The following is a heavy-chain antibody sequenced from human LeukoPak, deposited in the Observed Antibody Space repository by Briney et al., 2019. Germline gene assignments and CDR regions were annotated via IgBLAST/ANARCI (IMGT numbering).Heavy chain of an antibody. D-gene: IGHD3-10*01. J-gene: IGHJ6*04. CDR2: IFPGDSDT. CDR3: ARSASGSYYKLVYYYQMDV. V-gene: IGHV5-51*01. CDR1: GYSFTSHW. Sequence: GESLKISCKASGYSFTSHWIGWVRQMPGKSLEWIGIIFPGDSDTRYSPSFQGQVTISADKSISTAYLQWSSLKASDTAMYYCARSASGSYYKLVYYYQMDVWGKGTTVTVSS.